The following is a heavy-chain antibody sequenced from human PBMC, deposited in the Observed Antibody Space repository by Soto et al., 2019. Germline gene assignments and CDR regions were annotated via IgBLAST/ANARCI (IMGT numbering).Heavy chain of an antibody. D-gene: IGHD4-17*01. V-gene: IGHV1-69*13. J-gene: IGHJ5*02. CDR1: GGTFSSYA. CDR3: ARDYYGGNSDWFDP. CDR2: IIPIFGTA. Sequence: SVKVSCKASGGTFSSYAISWVRQAPGQGLEWMGGIIPIFGTANYAQKFQGRVTITADESTSTAYMELSSLRSEDTAVYYCARDYYGGNSDWFDPWGQGTLVTVSS.